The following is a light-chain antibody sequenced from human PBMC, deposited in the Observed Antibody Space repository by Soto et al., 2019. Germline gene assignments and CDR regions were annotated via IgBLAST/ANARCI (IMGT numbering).Light chain of an antibody. CDR2: DVS. V-gene: IGLV2-14*03. CDR3: GLNTSSGLHV. Sequence: QSALTQPASVSGSPGQSITISCTGTSSDVGGYNYVSWYQQHPGKAPKLMIYDVSNRPSGVSNRFSGSKSGNTASLTIPGLQAENEADYYCGLNTSSGLHVLGTGTKLT. J-gene: IGLJ1*01. CDR1: SSDVGGYNY.